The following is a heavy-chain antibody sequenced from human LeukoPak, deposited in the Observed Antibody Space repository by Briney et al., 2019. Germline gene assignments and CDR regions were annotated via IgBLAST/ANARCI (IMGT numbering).Heavy chain of an antibody. CDR3: ATPPLGITTRDAFDI. J-gene: IGHJ3*02. Sequence: ASVKVSCKVSGYTLTELSMHWVRQAPGKGLEWMGGFDPEDGETIYAQKFQGRVTMTEDTYTDTAYMELSSLRSEDTAVYYCATPPLGITTRDAFDIWGQGTMVTVSS. CDR2: FDPEDGET. V-gene: IGHV1-24*01. D-gene: IGHD3-10*01. CDR1: GYTLTELS.